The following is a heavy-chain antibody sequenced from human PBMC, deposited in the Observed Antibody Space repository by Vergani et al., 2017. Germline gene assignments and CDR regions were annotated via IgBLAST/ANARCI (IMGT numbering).Heavy chain of an antibody. Sequence: EVQLVESGGGLVQPGGSLRLSCAASGFTVSSNYMSWVRQAPGKGLEWVSVIYSGGSTYYADSVKGRFTISRDNSKNTLYLQMNSLRAEDTAVYYCARTLNFDYGSGKGMDVWGQGTTVTVSS. D-gene: IGHD3-10*01. V-gene: IGHV3-66*02. CDR3: ARTLNFDYGSGKGMDV. CDR2: IYSGGST. J-gene: IGHJ6*02. CDR1: GFTVSSNY.